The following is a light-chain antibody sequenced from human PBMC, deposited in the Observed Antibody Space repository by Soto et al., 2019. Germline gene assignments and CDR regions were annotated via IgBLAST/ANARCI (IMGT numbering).Light chain of an antibody. J-gene: IGLJ1*01. CDR2: EGS. CDR3: CSYAGSSTYV. CDR1: SSDVGSYNL. Sequence: QSALTQPASVSGSPGQLITISCTGTSSDVGSYNLVSWYQQHPGKAPKLMIYEGSKRPSGDSNRFSGSKSGNTASLTISGLQAEDEADYYCCSYAGSSTYVFGTGTKVTVL. V-gene: IGLV2-23*01.